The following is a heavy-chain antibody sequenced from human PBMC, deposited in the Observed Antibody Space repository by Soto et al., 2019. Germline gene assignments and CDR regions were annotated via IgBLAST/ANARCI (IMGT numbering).Heavy chain of an antibody. CDR1: GYSFTSYC. J-gene: IGHJ6*02. D-gene: IGHD5-18*01. CDR2: IYPGDSDT. Sequence: GESLKISCKGSGYSFTSYCIGWVRQMPGKGLEWMGIIYPGDSDTRYSPSFQGQVTISADKSISTAYLQWSSLKASDTAMYYCARHSADTAMVSSPYGMDVWGQGTTVTVSS. V-gene: IGHV5-51*01. CDR3: ARHSADTAMVSSPYGMDV.